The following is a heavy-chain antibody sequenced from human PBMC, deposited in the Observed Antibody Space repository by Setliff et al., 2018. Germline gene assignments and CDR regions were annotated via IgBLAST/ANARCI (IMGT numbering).Heavy chain of an antibody. V-gene: IGHV4-38-2*01. J-gene: IGHJ6*03. CDR1: GFSITSGYY. Sequence: SETLSLTCAVSGFSITSGYYWGWIRQAPGKGLEWIGSLYHSGRTYYNPSLKSRVTISVDTSKNQFSLKLSSVTAADTAVYYCARLGGSSGSGGFYYYYYYMDVWGKGTTVTVSS. CDR3: ARLGGSSGSGGFYYYYYYMDV. CDR2: LYHSGRT. D-gene: IGHD3-22*01.